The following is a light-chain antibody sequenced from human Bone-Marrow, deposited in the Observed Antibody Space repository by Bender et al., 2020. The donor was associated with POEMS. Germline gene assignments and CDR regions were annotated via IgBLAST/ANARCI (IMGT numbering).Light chain of an antibody. CDR3: QSYDNSLGGWV. Sequence: QSALTQPASVSGSPGQSITISCSGTSSDVGSYNVVSWYQQHPGKAPKLIIYEGSQRPSGVSNRFSGSKSGNTASLTVSGLQADDEADYYCQSYDNSLGGWVFGGGTKLTVL. J-gene: IGLJ3*02. CDR1: SSDVGSYNV. CDR2: EGS. V-gene: IGLV2-14*02.